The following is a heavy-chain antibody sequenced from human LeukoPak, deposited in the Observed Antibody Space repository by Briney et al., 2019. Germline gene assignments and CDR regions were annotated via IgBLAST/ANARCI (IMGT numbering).Heavy chain of an antibody. Sequence: SETLSLTCTVSGDFNNSGNYYWSWIRQPAGKGLEYIGRVYTTGSTNYNPSLKSRVTISLDTSKNQFSLKLKTVTAADTAVYYCARFWFSRGYFFDYWGRGALVTVSS. CDR1: GDFNNSGNYY. J-gene: IGHJ4*02. V-gene: IGHV4-61*02. D-gene: IGHD2-2*01. CDR2: VYTTGST. CDR3: ARFWFSRGYFFDY.